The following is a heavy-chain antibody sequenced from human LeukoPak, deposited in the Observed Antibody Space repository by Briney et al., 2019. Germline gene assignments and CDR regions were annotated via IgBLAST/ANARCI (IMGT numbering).Heavy chain of an antibody. J-gene: IGHJ4*02. D-gene: IGHD1-14*01. Sequence: GGSLRLSCAASGFTFSGCWMSWVRQAPGKGLEWVANIKVDGSEKNYVDSVKGRLTISRDNAKNSLYLQMNSLRAEDTAVYYCARGGRNLDSWGQGTLVTVSS. CDR3: ARGGRNLDS. V-gene: IGHV3-7*01. CDR1: GFTFSGCW. CDR2: IKVDGSEK.